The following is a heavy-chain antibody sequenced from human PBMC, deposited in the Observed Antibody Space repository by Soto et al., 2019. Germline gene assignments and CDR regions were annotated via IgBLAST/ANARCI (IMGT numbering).Heavy chain of an antibody. V-gene: IGHV4-59*01. J-gene: IGHJ4*02. CDR3: ASGKKENVLLFLEWIYYFDY. D-gene: IGHD3-3*01. CDR2: IYYSGST. Sequence: SETLSLTCTVSGGSISSYYWSWIRQPPGKGLEWIGYIYYSGSTNYNPSLKSRVTISVDTSKNQFSLKLSSVTAADTAVYYCASGKKENVLLFLEWIYYFDYWGQGTLVTVSS. CDR1: GGSISSYY.